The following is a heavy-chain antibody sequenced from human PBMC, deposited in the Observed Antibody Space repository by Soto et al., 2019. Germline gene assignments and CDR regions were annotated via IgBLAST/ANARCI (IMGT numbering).Heavy chain of an antibody. V-gene: IGHV5-51*01. D-gene: IGHD3-3*01. CDR2: IYPSDSDT. CDR3: ARGGVSTRTFDY. J-gene: IGHJ4*02. CDR1: GYNFAGYW. Sequence: PGESLKISCKGSGYNFAGYWIAWVRQMPGKVLELMEIIYPSDSDTRYRPSFQGQVTISADKSISSAYLQWSSLRASDTAMYYCARGGVSTRTFDYWGQGXPVTVYS.